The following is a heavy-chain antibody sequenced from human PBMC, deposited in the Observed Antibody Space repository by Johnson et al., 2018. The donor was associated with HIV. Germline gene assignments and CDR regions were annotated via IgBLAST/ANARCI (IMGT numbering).Heavy chain of an antibody. J-gene: IGHJ3*02. CDR3: ARDHLRCAFDI. Sequence: VQLVESGGGVVQPGGSLRLSCVASGFIFSSSGMHWVRQAPGKGLEWVGHITSKSKTDGGTTDYAAPVKGRFTISRDDSKNTLYLQMNSLRAEDTAVYYCARDHLRCAFDIWGQGTMVTVSS. CDR2: ITSKSKTDGGTT. CDR1: GFIFSSSG. V-gene: IGHV3-15*01. D-gene: IGHD4-17*01.